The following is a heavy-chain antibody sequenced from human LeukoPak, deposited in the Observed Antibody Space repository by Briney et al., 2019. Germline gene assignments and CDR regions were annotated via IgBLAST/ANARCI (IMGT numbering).Heavy chain of an antibody. CDR3: AKAPGLGPNCSGGSCYSTFDY. V-gene: IGHV3-23*01. D-gene: IGHD2-15*01. Sequence: GGSLRLSCEASGFTFTNYAMSWVRQAPGPGLEWVAAISGSGGSTYYADSVKGRFTISRDNSKNTLYLQMNSLRAEDTAVYYCAKAPGLGPNCSGGSCYSTFDYWGQGTLVTVSS. CDR2: ISGSGGST. CDR1: GFTFTNYA. J-gene: IGHJ4*02.